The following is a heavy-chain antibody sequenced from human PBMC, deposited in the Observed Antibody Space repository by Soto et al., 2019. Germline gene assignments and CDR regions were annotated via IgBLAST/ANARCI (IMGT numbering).Heavy chain of an antibody. V-gene: IGHV3-7*01. Sequence: EVQLVESGGGLVQPGGSLRLPCAASGFTFSTYWMTWVRQPPGKGLEWVASINQDGSERYYGDSVRGRFTISRDNAKDALALQIYSPGAVDRAVYYCVCGGNFFVYWGQGTLVTVSP. CDR3: VCGGNFFVY. CDR1: GFTFSTYW. CDR2: INQDGSER. J-gene: IGHJ4*02. D-gene: IGHD3-16*01.